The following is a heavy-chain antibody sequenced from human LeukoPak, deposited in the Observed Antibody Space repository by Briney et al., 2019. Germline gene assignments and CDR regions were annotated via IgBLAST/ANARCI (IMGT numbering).Heavy chain of an antibody. V-gene: IGHV3-73*01. CDR2: IRSKANSYAT. CDR1: GFTFSGSA. Sequence: PGGSLRLSCAASGFTFSGSAMHWVRQASGKGLEGVGRIRSKANSYATAYAASVKGRFTISRDDSKSTAYLQMNSLKTEDTAVYYCTRQSAVAGYFDYWGQGTLVTVSS. D-gene: IGHD6-19*01. CDR3: TRQSAVAGYFDY. J-gene: IGHJ4*02.